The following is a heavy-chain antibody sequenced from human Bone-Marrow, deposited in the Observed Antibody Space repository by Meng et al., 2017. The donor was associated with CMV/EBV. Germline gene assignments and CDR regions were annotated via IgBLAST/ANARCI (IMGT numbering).Heavy chain of an antibody. D-gene: IGHD6-13*01. J-gene: IGHJ6*02. Sequence: GESLRLSCAASGFTFSSYWMSWVRQAPGKGLEWVANIKQDGSERDYVDSVKGRFTISRDNAKNSLYLQMNSLRAEDKAVYYCAREIAAAGNQFRAYYYYYGMDDWGQGTTVTVSS. CDR1: GFTFSSYW. V-gene: IGHV3-7*01. CDR3: AREIAAAGNQFRAYYYYYGMDD. CDR2: IKQDGSER.